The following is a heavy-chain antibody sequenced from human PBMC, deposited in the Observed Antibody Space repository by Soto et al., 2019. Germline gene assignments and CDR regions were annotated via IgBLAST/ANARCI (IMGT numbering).Heavy chain of an antibody. Sequence: PGGSLRLSCAASGFTFSSYSMNWVRQAPGKGLEWVSSISSSSSYIYYADSVKGRFTISRDNAKNSLYLQMNSLRAEDTAVYYCARDPGGRGYYYYYMDVWGKGTTVTVSS. D-gene: IGHD2-15*01. CDR1: GFTFSSYS. J-gene: IGHJ6*03. V-gene: IGHV3-21*01. CDR3: ARDPGGRGYYYYYMDV. CDR2: ISSSSSYI.